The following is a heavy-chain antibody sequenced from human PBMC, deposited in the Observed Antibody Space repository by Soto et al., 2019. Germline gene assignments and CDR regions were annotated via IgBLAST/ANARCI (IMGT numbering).Heavy chain of an antibody. CDR3: ARVTGYYISWFDP. CDR1: GFTVSSNY. J-gene: IGHJ5*02. Sequence: PGGSLRLSCAASGFTVSSNYMSWVRQAPGKGLEWVSVIYSGGSTYYADSVKGRFTISRDNSKNTLYLQMNSLRAEDTAVYYCARVTGYYISWFDPWGQGTLVTVSS. D-gene: IGHD3-9*01. V-gene: IGHV3-66*01. CDR2: IYSGGST.